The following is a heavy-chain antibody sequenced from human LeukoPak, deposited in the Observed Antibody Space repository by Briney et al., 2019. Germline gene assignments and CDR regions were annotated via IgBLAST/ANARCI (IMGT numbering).Heavy chain of an antibody. CDR2: ISSSGSTI. V-gene: IGHV3-48*03. D-gene: IGHD3-3*01. CDR1: GFTSSSYE. Sequence: GGSLRLSCAASGFTSSSYEMNWVRQAPGKGLEWVSYISSSGSTIYYADSVKGRFTISRDNAKNSLYLQMNSLRAEDTAVYYCASATNYDFWSGYYNLDYWGQGTLVTVSS. CDR3: ASATNYDFWSGYYNLDY. J-gene: IGHJ4*02.